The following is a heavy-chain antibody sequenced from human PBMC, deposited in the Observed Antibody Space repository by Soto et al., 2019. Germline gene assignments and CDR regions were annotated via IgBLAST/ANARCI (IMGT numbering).Heavy chain of an antibody. CDR2: ISGSGGST. Sequence: GGSLRLSCAASGFTFSSYAMSWVRQAPGKGLEWVSAISGSGGSTYYADSVKGRFTISRDNSKNTLYLQMNSLRAEDTAVYYWAKGLLVRGVMIHFDYWGQGTLVTVSS. J-gene: IGHJ4*02. D-gene: IGHD3-10*01. CDR1: GFTFSSYA. CDR3: AKGLLVRGVMIHFDY. V-gene: IGHV3-23*01.